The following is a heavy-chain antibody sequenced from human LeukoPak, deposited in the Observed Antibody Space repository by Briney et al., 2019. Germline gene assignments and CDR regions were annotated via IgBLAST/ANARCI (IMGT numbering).Heavy chain of an antibody. Sequence: ASVKVSCKASGYTFTDYYXHWVRQAPGQGXXXXXWINPNSGNTNYAQXFQGRVXMTRDTSINTAYVEVSRLRSDDTAVYYCARDRISASDDFDYWGQGTPVTVSS. D-gene: IGHD6-13*01. CDR3: ARDRISASDDFDY. V-gene: IGHV1-2*02. CDR2: INPNSGNT. J-gene: IGHJ4*02. CDR1: GYTFTDYY.